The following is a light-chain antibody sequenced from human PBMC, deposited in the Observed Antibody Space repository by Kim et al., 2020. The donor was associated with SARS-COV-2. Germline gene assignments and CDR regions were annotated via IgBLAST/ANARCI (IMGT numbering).Light chain of an antibody. CDR3: SAWDSRLSAVV. V-gene: IGLV10-54*01. Sequence: RPTATLTCTGNNNTLGYQGAAWRQHPQGHPPKRLSYRNGRRPSGISERLSTSRSGSIASLTITGLQPEDEADYYCSAWDSRLSAVVFGGGTQLTVL. CDR1: NNTLGYQG. J-gene: IGLJ2*01. CDR2: RNG.